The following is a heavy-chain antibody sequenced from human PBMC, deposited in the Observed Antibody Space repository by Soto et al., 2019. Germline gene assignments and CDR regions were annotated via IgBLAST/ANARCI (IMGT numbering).Heavy chain of an antibody. CDR1: GGSISSGGYY. D-gene: IGHD1-26*01. V-gene: IGHV4-31*03. Sequence: QVQLQESGPGLVKPSQTLSLTCTVSGGSISSGGYYWSWIRQHPGKGLECIGYICYSGITYYNPSLKVRVTMSVATTTNLFAHKVRTVTAAYTAGDYCAGIYSGSPGGTVRYWGQGTGVTVSS. J-gene: IGHJ4*02. CDR2: ICYSGIT. CDR3: AGIYSGSPGGTVRY.